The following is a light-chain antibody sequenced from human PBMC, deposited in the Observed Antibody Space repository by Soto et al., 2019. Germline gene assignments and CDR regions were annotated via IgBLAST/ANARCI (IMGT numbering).Light chain of an antibody. CDR1: SSDIGAYDY. CDR3: SSHAGSSAFYV. CDR2: EVT. J-gene: IGLJ1*01. V-gene: IGLV2-14*01. Sequence: QSALTQPASVSGSPGQSITISCTGTSSDIGAYDYVSWYQQYPGRVPKLLIHEVTNRPSGVSDRFFGSKSGNTASLTISGLQTEDEADYYCSSHAGSSAFYVFGTGTKLTVL.